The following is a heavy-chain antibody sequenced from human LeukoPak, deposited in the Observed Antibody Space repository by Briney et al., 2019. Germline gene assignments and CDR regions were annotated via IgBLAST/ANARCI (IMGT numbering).Heavy chain of an antibody. CDR2: IKSKTDGGTT. Sequence: IPGGSLRLSCAASGFTFSNAWMSWVRQAPGKGLEWVGRIKSKTDGGTTDYAAPVKGRFTISRDDSKNTLYLQMNSLKTEDTAVYYCSKWKAIVLVPAARSPIDYWGQGTLVTVSS. D-gene: IGHD2-2*01. J-gene: IGHJ4*02. V-gene: IGHV3-15*01. CDR1: GFTFSNAW. CDR3: SKWKAIVLVPAARSPIDY.